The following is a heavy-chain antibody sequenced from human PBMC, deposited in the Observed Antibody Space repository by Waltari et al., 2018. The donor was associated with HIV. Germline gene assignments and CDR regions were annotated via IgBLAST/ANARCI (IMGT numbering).Heavy chain of an antibody. V-gene: IGHV3-15*01. D-gene: IGHD3-16*01. CDR1: GFPFSDAW. CDR2: IKRKVDGETK. Sequence: EVQLVESGGGLVKPGGSLRLSCAASGFPFSDAWMSWVRQAPGQGLEWVGRIKRKVDGETKDYAAPVKGRFTISRDDSKNTLYLQMNSLKTEDTATYYCTTDLVYWGQGTLVTVSS. CDR3: TTDLVY. J-gene: IGHJ4*01.